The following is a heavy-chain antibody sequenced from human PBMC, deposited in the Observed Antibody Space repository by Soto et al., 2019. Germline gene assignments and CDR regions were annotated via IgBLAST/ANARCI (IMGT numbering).Heavy chain of an antibody. CDR1: GGTFSSYA. Sequence: VKVSCKASGGTFSSYAISWVRQAPGQGLEWMGGIIPIFGTANYAQKFQGRVTITADESTSTAYMELSSLRSEDTAVYYCARLDYYDSSGYYPYFDYWGQGTLVTVSS. V-gene: IGHV1-69*13. CDR3: ARLDYYDSSGYYPYFDY. D-gene: IGHD3-22*01. J-gene: IGHJ4*02. CDR2: IIPIFGTA.